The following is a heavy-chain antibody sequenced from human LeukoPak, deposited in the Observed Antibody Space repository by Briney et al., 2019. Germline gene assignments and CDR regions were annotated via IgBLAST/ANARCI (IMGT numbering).Heavy chain of an antibody. D-gene: IGHD3-10*01. J-gene: IGHJ4*02. CDR2: INHSGST. V-gene: IGHV4-34*01. Sequence: SETLPLTCAVYGGSFSGYYWSWIRQPPGKGLEWIGEINHSGSTNYNPSLKSRVTISVDTSKNQFSLKLSSVTAADTAVYYCARWYYYGSGSSQWGQGTLVTVSS. CDR3: ARWYYYGSGSSQ. CDR1: GGSFSGYY.